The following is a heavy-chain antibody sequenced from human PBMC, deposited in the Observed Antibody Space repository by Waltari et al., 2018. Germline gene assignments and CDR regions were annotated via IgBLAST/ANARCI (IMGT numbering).Heavy chain of an antibody. CDR1: GGSISSYY. CDR2: IYTSGST. J-gene: IGHJ4*02. CDR3: ARGRSDFDY. Sequence: QVQLQESGPGLVKPSETLSLTCTVSGGSISSYYWSWIRQPPGKGLEWIGYIYTSGSTIYNPSLKSRVTISVDTSKNQFSLKLSSVTAADTAVYYCARGRSDFDYWGQGTLVTVSS. D-gene: IGHD6-25*01. V-gene: IGHV4-4*09.